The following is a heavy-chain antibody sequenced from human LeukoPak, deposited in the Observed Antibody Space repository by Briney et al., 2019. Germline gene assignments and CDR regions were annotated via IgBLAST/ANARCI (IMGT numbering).Heavy chain of an antibody. J-gene: IGHJ4*02. CDR3: ARRGPTAPD. CDR1: GGSISNYY. CDR2: IYHSGST. D-gene: IGHD1-26*01. Sequence: SETLSLTCTVSGGSISNYYWSWIRQPPGKGLEWIGYIYHSGSTYYNPSLKSRVTISVDRSKNQFSLKLSSVTAADTAVYYCARRGPTAPDWGQGTLVTVSS. V-gene: IGHV4-59*12.